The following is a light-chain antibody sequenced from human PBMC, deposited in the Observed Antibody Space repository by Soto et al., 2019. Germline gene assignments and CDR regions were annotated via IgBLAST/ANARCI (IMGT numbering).Light chain of an antibody. CDR3: QQYDNLRLT. V-gene: IGKV1-33*01. J-gene: IGKJ4*01. Sequence: DIQMTQSPPSLSASVGDRVTITCQASQDISNYLNWYQQKPGKAPKLLIYDASNLETGVPSRFSGSGSGTDFTFTISSLQPEDIATYYCQQYDNLRLTVGGGTKVDIK. CDR2: DAS. CDR1: QDISNY.